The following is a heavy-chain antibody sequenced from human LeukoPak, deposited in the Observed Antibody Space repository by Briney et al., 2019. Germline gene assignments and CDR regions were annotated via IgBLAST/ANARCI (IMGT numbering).Heavy chain of an antibody. J-gene: IGHJ5*02. D-gene: IGHD6-13*01. V-gene: IGHV3-23*01. CDR1: GFTFSSYA. CDR2: ISGSGGST. Sequence: PGGSLRLSCAASGFTFSSYAMSWVRQAPGKGLEWVSAISGSGGSTYYADSVKGRFTISRDNSKNTLYLQMNSLRAEDTAVYYCFSSPCGIAAAGYDNWFDPWGQGTLVAVSS. CDR3: FSSPCGIAAAGYDNWFDP.